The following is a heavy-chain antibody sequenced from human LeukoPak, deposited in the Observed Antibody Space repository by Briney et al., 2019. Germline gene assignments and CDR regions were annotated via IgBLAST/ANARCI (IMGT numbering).Heavy chain of an antibody. CDR1: GFTSSSYA. V-gene: IGHV3-30*04. D-gene: IGHD3-3*01. CDR2: ISYDGSNK. Sequence: GGSLRLSCAASGFTSSSYAMHWVRQAPGKGLEWVAVISYDGSNKYYADSVKGRFTISRDNSKNTLYLQMNSLRAEDTAVYYCARDGQRITIFGVVIRPIKYYYGMDVWGQGTTVTVSS. CDR3: ARDGQRITIFGVVIRPIKYYYGMDV. J-gene: IGHJ6*02.